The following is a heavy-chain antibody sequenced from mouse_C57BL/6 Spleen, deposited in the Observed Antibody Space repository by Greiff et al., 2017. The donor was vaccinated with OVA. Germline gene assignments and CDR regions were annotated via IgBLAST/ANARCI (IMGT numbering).Heavy chain of an antibody. CDR1: GYTFTSYW. Sequence: VQLQQPGAELVRPGSSVKLSCKASGYTFTSYWMDWVKQRPGQGLEWIGNIYPSDSETHYNQKFTDKATLTVDKSSSTAYMQLSSLTSEDSAVYYWAKTTTVVATGYWYFDVWGTGTTVTVSS. CDR2: IYPSDSET. CDR3: AKTTTVVATGYWYFDV. J-gene: IGHJ1*03. D-gene: IGHD1-1*01. V-gene: IGHV1-61*01.